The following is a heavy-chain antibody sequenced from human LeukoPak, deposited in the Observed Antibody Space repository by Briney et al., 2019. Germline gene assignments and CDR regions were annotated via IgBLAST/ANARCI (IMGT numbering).Heavy chain of an antibody. Sequence: SSETLSLTCTVSGGSISSYYWSWIRQPPGKGLEWIGYIYYSGSTNYNPSLKSRVTISVDTSKNQFSLKLSSVTAADTAVYYCARVGVTTLTDYWGQGTLVTVSS. CDR3: ARVGVTTLTDY. V-gene: IGHV4-59*08. CDR1: GGSISSYY. D-gene: IGHD4-17*01. J-gene: IGHJ4*02. CDR2: IYYSGST.